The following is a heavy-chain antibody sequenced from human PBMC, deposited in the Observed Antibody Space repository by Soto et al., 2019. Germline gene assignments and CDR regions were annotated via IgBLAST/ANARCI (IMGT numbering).Heavy chain of an antibody. D-gene: IGHD1-26*01. Sequence: PSETLSLTCTVSGGSISSSSYYWGWIRQPPGKGLEWIGSIYYSGSTYYNPSLKSRVTISVDTSKNQSSLKLSSVTAADTAVYFCARSPLVGAILHWGQGTLVTVSS. CDR3: ARSPLVGAILH. J-gene: IGHJ4*02. CDR1: GGSISSSSYY. V-gene: IGHV4-39*01. CDR2: IYYSGST.